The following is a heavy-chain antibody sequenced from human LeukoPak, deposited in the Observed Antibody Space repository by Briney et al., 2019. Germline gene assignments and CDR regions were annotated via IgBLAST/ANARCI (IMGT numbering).Heavy chain of an antibody. CDR3: ARDRVYCSGGSCYSLGFDP. V-gene: IGHV3-72*01. CDR1: GFTFSDDY. CDR2: TRNKANSYTT. Sequence: GGSLRLSCAASGFTFSDDYMDWVRQAPGKGLEWVGRTRNKANSYTTEYAASVKGRFTISRDDSKNSLYLQMNSLKTEDTAVYYCARDRVYCSGGSCYSLGFDPWGQGTLVTVSS. J-gene: IGHJ5*02. D-gene: IGHD2-15*01.